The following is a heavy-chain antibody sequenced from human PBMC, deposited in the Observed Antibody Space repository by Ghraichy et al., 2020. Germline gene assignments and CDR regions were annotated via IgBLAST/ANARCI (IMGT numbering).Heavy chain of an antibody. V-gene: IGHV3-30-3*01. CDR1: GFTFSGYA. J-gene: IGHJ6*02. CDR2: TSYVGSNE. Sequence: RGSLRLSCAASGFTFSGYAMHWVRQAPGMGLEWVAVTSYVGSNEYYADSVKGRFTISRDNSKNTLYLQMNSLRAEDTAMYYCARVRSAHDYYYDMDVWGQGTTVTVSS. CDR3: ARVRSAHDYYYDMDV.